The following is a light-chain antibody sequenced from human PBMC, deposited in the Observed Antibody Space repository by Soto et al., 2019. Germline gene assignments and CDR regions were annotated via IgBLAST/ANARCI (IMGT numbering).Light chain of an antibody. V-gene: IGKV3-20*01. CDR3: QHYGSLVLT. J-gene: IGKJ4*01. Sequence: EIVLTQSPGTLSLSPGERATLSCRASQSVSSTFLAWYQQKPGQAPSLLIYGASSRATAIPDRFSGSGSGTEFTLTISRREAEDFAVYYCQHYGSLVLTFGGGTKVEIK. CDR2: GAS. CDR1: QSVSSTF.